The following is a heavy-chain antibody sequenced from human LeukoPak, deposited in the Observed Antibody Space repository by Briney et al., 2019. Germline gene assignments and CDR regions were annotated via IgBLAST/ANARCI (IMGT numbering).Heavy chain of an antibody. CDR3: ARWGPDYGMDV. Sequence: SETLSLTCTVSGGSISSGDYYWSWIRQPPGKGLEWIGYIYYSGSTYYNPSLKSRVTISVDTSKNQFSLKLSSVTAADMAVYYCARWGPDYGMDVWGQGTTVTVSS. CDR1: GGSISSGDYY. V-gene: IGHV4-30-4*01. CDR2: IYYSGST. J-gene: IGHJ6*02. D-gene: IGHD7-27*01.